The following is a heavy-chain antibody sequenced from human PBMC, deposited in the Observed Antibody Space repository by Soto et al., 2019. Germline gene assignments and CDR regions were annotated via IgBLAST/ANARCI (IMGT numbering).Heavy chain of an antibody. CDR3: ARAIKRWEVHYYFDS. J-gene: IGHJ4*02. V-gene: IGHV1-69*06. CDR1: GSTFNNFA. CDR2: IVVISNTA. D-gene: IGHD1-26*01. Sequence: QVVLLQSGAEVKEPGSSVRVSCEVSGSTFNNFAFSWVRQAPGHVREWMGGIVVISNTADYSQRFQDRVTITADTSTNTLYMELGRLTFEDTAVYYCARAIKRWEVHYYFDSWGQGTLVTVSS.